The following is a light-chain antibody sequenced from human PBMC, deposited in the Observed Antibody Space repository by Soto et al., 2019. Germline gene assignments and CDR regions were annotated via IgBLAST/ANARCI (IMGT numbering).Light chain of an antibody. CDR2: GAS. J-gene: IGKJ3*01. CDR3: QQYDSSPSFT. CDR1: QSVSSSY. V-gene: IGKV3-20*01. Sequence: EIVLTQSPGTLSLSPGERATLSCRASQSVSSSYLAWYQQRPGQAPRLLIYGASGRATGIPDRFRGSGSGTEVTLTISRLEPEDFAVYSCQQYDSSPSFTFGPGTKVVIK.